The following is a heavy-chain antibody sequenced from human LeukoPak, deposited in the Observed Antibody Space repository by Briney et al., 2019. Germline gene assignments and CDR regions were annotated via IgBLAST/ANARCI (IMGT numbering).Heavy chain of an antibody. Sequence: SQTLSPTCAISGDSVSSNSAAWNWIRQSPSRGLEWLGRTYYRSRWYNDYVVSVRSRITINPDTAKNQFSLHLNSVTPEDTAVYYCAREDTTGYYSAFDYWGQGTLVTVSS. D-gene: IGHD3-22*01. V-gene: IGHV6-1*01. J-gene: IGHJ4*02. CDR3: AREDTTGYYSAFDY. CDR2: TYYRSRWYN. CDR1: GDSVSSNSAA.